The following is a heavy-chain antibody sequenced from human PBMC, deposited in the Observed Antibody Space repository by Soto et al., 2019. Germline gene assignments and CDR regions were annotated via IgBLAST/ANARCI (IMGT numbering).Heavy chain of an antibody. J-gene: IGHJ3*02. V-gene: IGHV1-69*13. CDR2: IIPIFGTA. CDR3: ARGGINYYDSSGYYWALLI. Sequence: SVEVFFKASGGPFSSYAVSLVRQAPGQGLEWMGGIIPIFGTANYAQKFQGRVTITADESTSTAYMELRSLRSEDTAVYYCARGGINYYDSSGYYWALLIWGQGTMVTVSS. CDR1: GGPFSSYA. D-gene: IGHD3-22*01.